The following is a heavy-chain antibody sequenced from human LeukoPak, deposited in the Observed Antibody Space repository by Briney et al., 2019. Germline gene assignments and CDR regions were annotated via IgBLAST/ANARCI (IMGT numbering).Heavy chain of an antibody. V-gene: IGHV4-34*01. Sequence: KPSETLSLTCAVNGGSFSGNYWSWIRQPPGKRLQWIGEINHSGSTNYNPSLKSRVTISVDTSKNQFSLKLSSVTAADTAVYYCARGRMTNGYFDYWGQGTLVTVSS. J-gene: IGHJ4*02. CDR3: ARGRMTNGYFDY. D-gene: IGHD4-17*01. CDR1: GGSFSGNY. CDR2: INHSGST.